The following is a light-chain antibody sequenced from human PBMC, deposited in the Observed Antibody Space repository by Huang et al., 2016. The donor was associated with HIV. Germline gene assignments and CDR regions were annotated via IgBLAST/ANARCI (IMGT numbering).Light chain of an antibody. J-gene: IGKJ1*01. CDR3: QQYNNWSWT. CDR1: QSVSSN. CDR2: GAS. V-gene: IGKV3-15*01. Sequence: EIVMTQSPATLSVSSGERATLSCRASQSVSSNLAWYQQKPGQAPRHLIYGASTRATGLPARFSGSGSGTEFTLTISSLQSEDFAVYYCQQYNNWSWTFGQGTKVEIK.